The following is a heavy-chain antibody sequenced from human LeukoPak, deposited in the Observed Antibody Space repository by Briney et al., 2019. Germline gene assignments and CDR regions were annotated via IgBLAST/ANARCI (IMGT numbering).Heavy chain of an antibody. CDR2: ISGSGGST. V-gene: IGHV3-23*01. J-gene: IGHJ3*02. CDR1: GFTFSSYA. Sequence: GGSLRLSCAASGFTFSSYAMSWVRQAPGKGLEWVSAISGSGGSTYYADSVKGRFTISRDNSKNTLYLQMNSLRAEDTAVYYCARDFAIAAAGDDAFDIWGQGTMVTVSS. CDR3: ARDFAIAAAGDDAFDI. D-gene: IGHD6-13*01.